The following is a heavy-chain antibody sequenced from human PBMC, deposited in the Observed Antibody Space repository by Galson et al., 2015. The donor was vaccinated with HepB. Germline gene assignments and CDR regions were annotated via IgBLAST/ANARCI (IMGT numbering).Heavy chain of an antibody. V-gene: IGHV3-30-3*01. CDR2: ISYDGSNK. CDR1: GFTFSSYA. Sequence: SLRLSCAASGFTFSSYAMHWVRQAPGKGLEWVAVISYDGSNKYCADSVKGRFTISRDNSKNTLYLQMNSLRAEDTAVYYCASRYTFDYWGQGTLVTVSS. J-gene: IGHJ4*02. D-gene: IGHD3-16*02. CDR3: ASRYTFDY.